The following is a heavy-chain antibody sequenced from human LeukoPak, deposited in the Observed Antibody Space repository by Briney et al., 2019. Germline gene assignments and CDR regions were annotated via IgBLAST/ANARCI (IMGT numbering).Heavy chain of an antibody. CDR1: GDSISSYY. Sequence: NSSETLSLTCTASGDSISSYYWNWIRQPPGKGLEWIGYIYYSGSTNYNPSLKSRVTISVDTSKNQFSLKLSSVTAADTAVYYCARLEAAATYYFDYWGQGTLVTVSS. CDR2: IYYSGST. D-gene: IGHD6-13*01. J-gene: IGHJ4*02. CDR3: ARLEAAATYYFDY. V-gene: IGHV4-59*08.